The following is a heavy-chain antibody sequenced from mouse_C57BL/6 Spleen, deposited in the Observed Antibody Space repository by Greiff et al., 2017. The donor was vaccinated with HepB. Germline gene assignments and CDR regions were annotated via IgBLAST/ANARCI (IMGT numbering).Heavy chain of an antibody. V-gene: IGHV5-16*01. J-gene: IGHJ1*03. CDR3: ARGGLLRYFDV. Sequence: DVKLVESEGGLVQPGSSMKLSCTASGFTFSDYYMAWVRQVPEKGLEWVANINYDGSSTYYLDSLKSRFIISRDNAKNILYLQMSSLKSEDTATYYCARGGLLRYFDVWGTGTTVTVSS. CDR1: GFTFSDYY. D-gene: IGHD1-1*01. CDR2: INYDGSST.